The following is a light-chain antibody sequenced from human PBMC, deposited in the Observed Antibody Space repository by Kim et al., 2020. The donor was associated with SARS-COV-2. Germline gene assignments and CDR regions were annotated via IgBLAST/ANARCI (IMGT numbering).Light chain of an antibody. CDR1: SSNIENNY. J-gene: IGLJ2*01. CDR3: GTWDSSLSAVV. CDR2: DNN. V-gene: IGLV1-51*01. Sequence: GRKVNVSCSGSSSNIENNYVSWYQQLPGTAPKLLIYDNNKRPSGIPDRFSGSKSGTSATLGITGLQTGDEADYYCGTWDSSLSAVVFGGGTQRTVL.